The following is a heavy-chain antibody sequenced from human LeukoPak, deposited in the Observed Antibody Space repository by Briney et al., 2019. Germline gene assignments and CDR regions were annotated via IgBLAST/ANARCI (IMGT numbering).Heavy chain of an antibody. CDR3: AKYSAQVVPAATLDY. CDR2: ISGSGGST. J-gene: IGHJ4*02. V-gene: IGHV3-23*01. Sequence: GGSLRLSCAASGFTFSSYAMSWVRQAPGKGLEWVSAISGSGGSTYYADSVKGRFTISRDNSKNTLYLQINSLRAEDTAVYYCAKYSAQVVPAATLDYWGQGTLVTVSS. CDR1: GFTFSSYA. D-gene: IGHD2-2*01.